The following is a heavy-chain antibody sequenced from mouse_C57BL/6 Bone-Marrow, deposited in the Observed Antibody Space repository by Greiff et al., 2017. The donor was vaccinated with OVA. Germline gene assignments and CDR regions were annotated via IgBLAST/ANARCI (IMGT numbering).Heavy chain of an antibody. CDR2: FHPYNDDT. V-gene: IGHV1-47*01. CDR3: ARLYYGSSYYAMDY. Sequence: VQLQESGAELVKPGASVKMSCKASGYTFTTYPIEWMKQNHGKSLEWIGNFHPYNDDTKYNEKFKGKATLTVEKSSSTVYLELSRLTSDDSAVYYCARLYYGSSYYAMDYWGQGTSVTVSS. D-gene: IGHD1-1*01. J-gene: IGHJ4*01. CDR1: GYTFTTYP.